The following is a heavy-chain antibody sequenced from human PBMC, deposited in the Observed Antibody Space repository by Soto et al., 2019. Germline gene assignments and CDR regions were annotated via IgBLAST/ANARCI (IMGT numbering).Heavy chain of an antibody. V-gene: IGHV1-69*12. CDR2: IIPIFGTA. J-gene: IGHJ6*02. CDR1: GGTFSSYA. D-gene: IGHD1-1*01. CDR3: AREGTTGTQIYYYYGMDV. Sequence: QVQLVQSGAEVKKPGSSVKVSRKASGGTFSSYAISWVRQAPGQGLEWMGGIIPIFGTANYAQKFQGRVTITADESTSTAYMELSSLRSEDTAVYYCAREGTTGTQIYYYYGMDVWGQGTTVTVSS.